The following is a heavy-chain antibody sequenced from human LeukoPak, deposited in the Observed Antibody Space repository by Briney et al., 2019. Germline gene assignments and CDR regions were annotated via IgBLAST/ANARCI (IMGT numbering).Heavy chain of an antibody. V-gene: IGHV4-38-2*01. CDR1: DYSISSGYY. Sequence: SETLSLTCAVSDYSISSGYYWGWIRQSPEKGLEWIGSFYHGGSTYYNPSLKTRVTISEDTSKNQFSLKLISVTAADTAVYYCARGWSRNYYDSSAYYYEDWFDPWGQGTLVTVPS. CDR2: FYHGGST. D-gene: IGHD3-22*01. CDR3: ARGWSRNYYDSSAYYYEDWFDP. J-gene: IGHJ5*02.